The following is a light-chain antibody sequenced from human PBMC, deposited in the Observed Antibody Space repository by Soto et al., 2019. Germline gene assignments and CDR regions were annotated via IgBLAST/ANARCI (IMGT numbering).Light chain of an antibody. CDR2: HAS. CDR3: QQYNSYS. CDR1: QSISNW. Sequence: IPMTLSASTLPASVGNRVTIHCRASQSISNWLAWYQKKPGTVPKVLIYHASNLQSGVPSRFSGSGSGTEFTLTISSLPPDDFATYYCQQYNSYSFGQGTKVDI. J-gene: IGKJ1*01. V-gene: IGKV1-5*01.